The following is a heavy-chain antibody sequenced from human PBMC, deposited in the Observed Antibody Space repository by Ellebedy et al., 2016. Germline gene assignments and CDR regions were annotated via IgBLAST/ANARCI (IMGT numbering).Heavy chain of an antibody. CDR3: ARIGRLSMPPGTWFDP. J-gene: IGHJ5*02. V-gene: IGHV4-59*02. CDR1: GGSVDTYY. CDR2: VFYGGST. D-gene: IGHD2/OR15-2a*01. Sequence: GSLRLXXTVSGGSVDTYYWTWIRQSPGKGLEWIGYVFYGGSTKYNRSLRSRVTISLDTAKNQFSLSLTSVTAADTAVYFCARIGRLSMPPGTWFDPWGLGTLITVSS.